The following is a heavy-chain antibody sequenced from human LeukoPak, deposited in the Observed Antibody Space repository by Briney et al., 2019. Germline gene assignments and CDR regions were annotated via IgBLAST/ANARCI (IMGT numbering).Heavy chain of an antibody. Sequence: SETLSLTCTVSGGSLSSYYWSCVRQPPGKGLEWVWYIYFSGGTTSTPSLKSRVSLSVYTSKSPFSLKLCSVSAADTGVYFCARAGYGGYGLDFWGQGTLVTVSS. CDR1: GGSLSSYY. CDR3: ARAGYGGYGLDF. V-gene: IGHV4-59*01. CDR2: IYFSGGT. D-gene: IGHD5-12*01. J-gene: IGHJ4*02.